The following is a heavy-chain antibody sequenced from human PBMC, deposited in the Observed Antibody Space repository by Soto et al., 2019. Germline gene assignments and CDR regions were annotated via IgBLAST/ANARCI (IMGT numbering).Heavy chain of an antibody. D-gene: IGHD3-16*01. V-gene: IGHV3-30-3*01. Sequence: QVQLVESGGGVVQPGRSLRLSCAASGFTFTNYPMHWVRQAPGKGLDWVAIISYDGNTKYYADSVKGRFTISRDISKNTLYLQMNSLSPDDTAVYYCAREGVRYYGMDVWGQGTTVTVSS. CDR3: AREGVRYYGMDV. CDR1: GFTFTNYP. CDR2: ISYDGNTK. J-gene: IGHJ6*02.